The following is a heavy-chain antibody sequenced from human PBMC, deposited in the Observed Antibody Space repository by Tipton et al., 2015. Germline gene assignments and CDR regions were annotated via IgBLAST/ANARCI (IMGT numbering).Heavy chain of an antibody. CDR1: AYTFISYG. Sequence: QLVQSGAEVKKPGASVKVSCKASAYTFISYGISWVRQAPGQELEWKGWISAYNGNTNYAQKLQGRVTMTTDTSTNTAYMELRSLRSDGPAVYYCARDHDSGYYFGSGNHYFDYWGQGTLVTVSS. J-gene: IGHJ4*02. D-gene: IGHD3-10*01. V-gene: IGHV1-18*01. CDR2: ISAYNGNT. CDR3: ARDHDSGYYFGSGNHYFDY.